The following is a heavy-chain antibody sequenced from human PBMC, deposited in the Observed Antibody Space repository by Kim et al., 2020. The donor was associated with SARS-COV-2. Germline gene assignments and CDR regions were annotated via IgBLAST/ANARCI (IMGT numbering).Heavy chain of an antibody. D-gene: IGHD5-18*01. CDR2: ISSSSSYT. Sequence: GGSLRLSCAASGFTFSDYYMSWIRQAPGKGLEWVSYISSSSSYTNYADSVKGRFTISRDNAKNSLYLQMNSLRAEDTAVYYCARIRGYSYGYVDYWGQGTLVTVSS. CDR1: GFTFSDYY. CDR3: ARIRGYSYGYVDY. V-gene: IGHV3-11*03. J-gene: IGHJ4*02.